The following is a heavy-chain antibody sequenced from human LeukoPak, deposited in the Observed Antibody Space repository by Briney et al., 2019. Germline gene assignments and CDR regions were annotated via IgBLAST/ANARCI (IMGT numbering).Heavy chain of an antibody. CDR3: ASVRYSSGWYSDY. D-gene: IGHD6-19*01. CDR2: IYHSGST. V-gene: IGHV4-38-2*02. Sequence: SETLSLTCTVSGYSISSGYYWGWIRQPPGKGLEWIGSIYHSGSTYYNPSLKSRVTISVDTSKNQFSLKLSSVTAADTAVYYCASVRYSSGWYSDYWGQGTLVTVSS. CDR1: GYSISSGYY. J-gene: IGHJ4*02.